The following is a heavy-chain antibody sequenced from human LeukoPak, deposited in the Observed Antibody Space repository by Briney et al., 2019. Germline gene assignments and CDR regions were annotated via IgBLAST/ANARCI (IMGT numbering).Heavy chain of an antibody. J-gene: IGHJ4*02. CDR2: INPSGGST. D-gene: IGHD3-22*01. Sequence: GASVKVSCKASGYTFTSYDINWVRQATGQGLEWMGIINPSGGSTSYAQKFQGRVTMTRDTSTSTVYMELSSLRSEDTAVYYCARGKDYYDSSGYFVLDYWGQGTLVTVSS. CDR1: GYTFTSYD. V-gene: IGHV1-46*01. CDR3: ARGKDYYDSSGYFVLDY.